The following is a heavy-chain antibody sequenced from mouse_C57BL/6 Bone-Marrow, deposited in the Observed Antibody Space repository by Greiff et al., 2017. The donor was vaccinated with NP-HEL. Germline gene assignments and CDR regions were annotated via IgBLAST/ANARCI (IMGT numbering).Heavy chain of an antibody. V-gene: IGHV1-31*01. CDR2: IYPYNGVS. CDR3: ARSVYYYGSSPGG. CDR1: GYSFTGYY. Sequence: VQLPQSGPELVKPGASVKISCKASGYSFTGYYMHWVKQSHGNILDWIGYIYPYNGVSSYNQKFKGKATLTVDKSSSTAYMELRSLTSEDSAVYYCARSVYYYGSSPGGWGQGTTLTVSS. D-gene: IGHD1-1*01. J-gene: IGHJ2*01.